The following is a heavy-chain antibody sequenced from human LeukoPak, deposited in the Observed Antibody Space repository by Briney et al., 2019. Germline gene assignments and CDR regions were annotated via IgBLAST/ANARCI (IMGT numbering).Heavy chain of an antibody. D-gene: IGHD2-8*01. Sequence: SETLSLTCAVYGGSFSGYYWSWIRQPPGKGLEWIGEINHSGSTNYNPSLKSRVTISVDTSKNQFSLKLSPVTAADTAVYYCARETLYPTFDYWGQGTLVTVSS. J-gene: IGHJ4*02. CDR3: ARETLYPTFDY. CDR2: INHSGST. CDR1: GGSFSGYY. V-gene: IGHV4-34*01.